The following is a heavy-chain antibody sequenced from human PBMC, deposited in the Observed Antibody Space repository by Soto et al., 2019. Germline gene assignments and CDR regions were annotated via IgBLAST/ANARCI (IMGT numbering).Heavy chain of an antibody. J-gene: IGHJ5*02. CDR1: VFTFSSYA. CDR3: AKVSDGSPDP. V-gene: IGHV3-23*01. D-gene: IGHD5-12*01. CDR2: ISGSGGST. Sequence: PWWSLRLSCSASVFTFSSYAMSWFRQAPGKGLEWVSAISGSGGSTYYADSVKGRFTISRDNSKNTLYLQMNSLRAEDTAVYYCAKVSDGSPDPWGQGTLVTVSS.